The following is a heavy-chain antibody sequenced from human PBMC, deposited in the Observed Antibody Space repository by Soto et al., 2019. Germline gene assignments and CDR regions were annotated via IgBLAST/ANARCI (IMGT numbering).Heavy chain of an antibody. CDR3: VRHGGYYGAGSYFEP. CDR1: GFTFSSYG. J-gene: IGHJ5*02. D-gene: IGHD3-10*01. CDR2: IWYDGSNK. Sequence: GGSLRLSCAASGFTFSSYGMHWVRQAPGEGLEWVAVIWYDGSNKYYADSVKGRFTISRDNSKNTLCLEMNSLRAEDTAVYYCVRHGGYYGAGSYFEPWGQGSLVTVSS. V-gene: IGHV3-33*08.